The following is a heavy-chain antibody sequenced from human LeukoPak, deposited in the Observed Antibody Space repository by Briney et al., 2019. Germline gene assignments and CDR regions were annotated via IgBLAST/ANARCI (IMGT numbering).Heavy chain of an antibody. D-gene: IGHD5-24*01. CDR1: GFTFFESA. Sequence: PGGSLRLSCAASGFTFFESAMSWVRQAPGKGLEWVAGISASGGVTYYTDSVKGRFTISRDTSKSTVYLQMHSLRVDDTAVYYCARDSEGDGYNFDTWGRGTLVTVSS. V-gene: IGHV3-23*01. CDR2: ISASGGVT. J-gene: IGHJ5*02. CDR3: ARDSEGDGYNFDT.